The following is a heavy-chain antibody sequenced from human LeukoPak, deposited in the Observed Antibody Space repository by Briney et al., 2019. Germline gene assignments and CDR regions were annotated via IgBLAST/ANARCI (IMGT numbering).Heavy chain of an antibody. CDR1: GVSISGINYY. CDR2: IYTTGSS. V-gene: IGHV4-61*02. Sequence: PSETLSLTCTVSGVSISGINYYWTWIRQPAGKGLEWIGRIYTTGSSNYNPSLKSRVTISVDTSNNQFSLKLSSVTAADTAVYYCARVSPSGVWDVWGQGTTVTVSS. CDR3: ARVSPSGVWDV. J-gene: IGHJ6*02. D-gene: IGHD3-10*01.